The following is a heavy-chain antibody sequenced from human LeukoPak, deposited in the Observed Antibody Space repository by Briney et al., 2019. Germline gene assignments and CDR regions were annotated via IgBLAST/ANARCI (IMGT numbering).Heavy chain of an antibody. CDR1: GFTFSNYA. D-gene: IGHD6-6*01. Sequence: SGGSLRLSCAASGFTFSNYAMSWVRQAPGKGPEWVSIISGSGDNTHYADSVKGRFTISRDNAKNSLYLQMNSLRAEDTAVYYCARWDSSSSDYWGQGTLVTVSS. CDR2: ISGSGDNT. J-gene: IGHJ4*02. CDR3: ARWDSSSSDY. V-gene: IGHV3-23*01.